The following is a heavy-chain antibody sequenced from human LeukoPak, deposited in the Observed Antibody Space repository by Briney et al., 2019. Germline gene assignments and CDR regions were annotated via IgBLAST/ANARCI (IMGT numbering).Heavy chain of an antibody. V-gene: IGHV1-46*01. CDR2: INPNGGST. CDR3: ARSTGLWYFDL. CDR1: GYTFTNYY. J-gene: IGHJ2*01. Sequence: GASVKVSCKASGYTFTNYYIHWVRQAPGQGLEWMGIINPNGGSTTFAQKFQGRVTITADKSTSTAYMELSSLRSEDTVVYYCARSTGLWYFDLWGRGTLVTVSS. D-gene: IGHD3-10*01.